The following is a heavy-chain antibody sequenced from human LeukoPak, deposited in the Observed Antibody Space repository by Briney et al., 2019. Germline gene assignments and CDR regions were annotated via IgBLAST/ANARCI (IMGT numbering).Heavy chain of an antibody. Sequence: SETLSLTCTVSGGSVSSGSYYWRWIRQPPGKGLEGIGYIYYSGSTNYNPSLKSRVTISVDTSKNQFSLKLSSVTAADTAVYYCARDRGGYSGYDYYFDYWGQGSLVTVSS. CDR2: IYYSGST. CDR1: GGSVSSGSYY. CDR3: ARDRGGYSGYDYYFDY. V-gene: IGHV4-61*01. D-gene: IGHD5-12*01. J-gene: IGHJ4*02.